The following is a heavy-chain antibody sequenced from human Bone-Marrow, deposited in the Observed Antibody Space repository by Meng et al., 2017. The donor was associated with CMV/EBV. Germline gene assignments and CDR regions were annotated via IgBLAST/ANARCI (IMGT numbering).Heavy chain of an antibody. Sequence: GESLKISCAASGFTVSSIYMSWVRQAPGKGLEWVSVIYSGGSTYYADSVKGRFTISRDNSKNTLYLQMNSLRAEDTAVYYCARDQKFLEWSHSMDVWGQGTTVTVSS. V-gene: IGHV3-53*01. CDR3: ARDQKFLEWSHSMDV. J-gene: IGHJ6*02. D-gene: IGHD3-3*01. CDR2: IYSGGST. CDR1: GFTVSSIY.